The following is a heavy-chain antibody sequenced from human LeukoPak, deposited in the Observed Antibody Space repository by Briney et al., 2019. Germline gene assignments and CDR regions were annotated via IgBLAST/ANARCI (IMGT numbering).Heavy chain of an antibody. CDR1: GGSISSYY. D-gene: IGHD3-10*01. V-gene: IGHV4-4*07. J-gene: IGHJ5*02. CDR2: IYTSGST. Sequence: SETLSLTCTVSGGSISSYYWSWIRQPAGKGLEWIGRIYTSGSTNYNPSLKSRVTISVDTSKNQFSLKLSSVTAADTAVYYCARDRYYGSGSYLKPPGYNWFDPWGQGTLVTVSS. CDR3: ARDRYYGSGSYLKPPGYNWFDP.